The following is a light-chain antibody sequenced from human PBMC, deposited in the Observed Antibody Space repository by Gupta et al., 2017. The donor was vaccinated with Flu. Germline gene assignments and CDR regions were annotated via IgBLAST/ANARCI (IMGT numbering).Light chain of an antibody. V-gene: IGKV2-28*01. Sequence: DIVLTQTPLSLPVTPGEPASISCSSSQSLLHSDGYHYLDWYFQKPGQSPQVVIYLASNRASGVPNRFRGSRTDTXFTLTIXRVEAEDVGVYYCMQTLQTPLTFGXGTKVEIK. CDR3: MQTLQTPLT. CDR1: QSLLHSDGYHY. CDR2: LAS. J-gene: IGKJ4*01.